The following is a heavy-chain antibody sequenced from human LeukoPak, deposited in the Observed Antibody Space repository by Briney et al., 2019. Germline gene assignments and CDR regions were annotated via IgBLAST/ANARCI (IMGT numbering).Heavy chain of an antibody. Sequence: PWETLSLTCAVYGGSFSGYYWSWIRQPPGKGLEWIGEINHSGSTNYNPSLKSRVTISVDTSMNQFSLKLSSVTAADTAVYYCARGAAARPFDYWGQGTLVTVSS. V-gene: IGHV4-34*01. CDR1: GGSFSGYY. D-gene: IGHD6-6*01. CDR3: ARGAAARPFDY. J-gene: IGHJ4*02. CDR2: INHSGST.